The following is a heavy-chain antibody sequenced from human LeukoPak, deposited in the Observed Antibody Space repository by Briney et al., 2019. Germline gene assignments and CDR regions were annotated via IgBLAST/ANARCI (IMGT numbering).Heavy chain of an antibody. CDR3: AREPKVLGYGMDV. CDR1: GFTFSTFA. D-gene: IGHD3-16*01. V-gene: IGHV3-33*01. Sequence: GGSLRLSCTASGFTFSTFAMNWARQAPGQGLEWVGIIWFDGSKGHHADSVKGRFSISRDNSKSTLYLQMNSLRVDDTAFYYCAREPKVLGYGMDVWGQGTPVTASS. CDR2: IWFDGSKG. J-gene: IGHJ6*02.